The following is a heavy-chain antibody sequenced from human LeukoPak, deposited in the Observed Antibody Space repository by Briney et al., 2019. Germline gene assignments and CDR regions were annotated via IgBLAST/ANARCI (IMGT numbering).Heavy chain of an antibody. D-gene: IGHD6-25*01. J-gene: IGHJ4*02. V-gene: IGHV3-33*01. CDR1: GFTFSTYG. Sequence: GGSLRLSCAASGFTFSTYGMHWVRQAPGKGLEWVAVIWNNGGNKYYADSVKGRFTISRDNSKNTLDLQKNSLRAEDTAVYYCVRSPQSNSGWTYFFDFWGQGTLVTVSS. CDR2: IWNNGGNK. CDR3: VRSPQSNSGWTYFFDF.